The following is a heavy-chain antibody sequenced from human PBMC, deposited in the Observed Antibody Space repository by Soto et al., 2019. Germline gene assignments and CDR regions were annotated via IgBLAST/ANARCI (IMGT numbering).Heavy chain of an antibody. J-gene: IGHJ6*02. CDR2: IIPIFGTA. CDR1: GGTFSSYA. CDR3: AGWQLTGYSSSGYPWDYYYGMDV. D-gene: IGHD6-13*01. Sequence: QVQLVQSGAEVKKPGSSVKVSCKASGGTFSSYAISWVRQAPGQGLEWMGGIIPIFGTANYAQKFQGRVTITADESTSTAYMELSSLRSEDTAVYYCAGWQLTGYSSSGYPWDYYYGMDVWGQGTTVTVSS. V-gene: IGHV1-69*12.